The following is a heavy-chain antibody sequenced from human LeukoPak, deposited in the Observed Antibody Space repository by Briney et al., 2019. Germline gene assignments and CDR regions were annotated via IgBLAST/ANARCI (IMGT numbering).Heavy chain of an antibody. V-gene: IGHV3-23*01. CDR1: GFTFSTYA. CDR3: ARDMEYQLPAPFDY. Sequence: GGSLRLSCAASGFTFSTYAMSWVRQAPGKGLEWVSAITDSGGNTYYADSVKGRFTISRDNAKNSLYLQMNSLRAEDTAVYYCARDMEYQLPAPFDYWGQGTLVTVSS. J-gene: IGHJ4*02. CDR2: ITDSGGNT. D-gene: IGHD2-2*01.